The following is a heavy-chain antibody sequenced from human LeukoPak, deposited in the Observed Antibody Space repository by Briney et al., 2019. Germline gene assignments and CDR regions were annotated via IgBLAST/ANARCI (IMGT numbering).Heavy chain of an antibody. J-gene: IGHJ5*02. CDR2: INPHSGAT. D-gene: IGHD4-11*01. Sequence: ASVTVSCTASGYGFSDVYFNWVRQAPGQGLEWMGWINPHSGATNYAQRFQGRVSMDASFDTAYMELSRLTSDDTAVYYCATSSTVTHTRDPWGQGTLVTVSS. V-gene: IGHV1-2*02. CDR3: ATSSTVTHTRDP. CDR1: GYGFSDVY.